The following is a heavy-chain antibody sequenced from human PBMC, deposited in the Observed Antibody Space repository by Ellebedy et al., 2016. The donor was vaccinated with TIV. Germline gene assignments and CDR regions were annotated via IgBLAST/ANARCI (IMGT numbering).Heavy chain of an antibody. D-gene: IGHD3-9*01. V-gene: IGHV3-64*01. CDR1: GFTFSSYA. CDR3: ARARILTGWGAFDI. J-gene: IGHJ3*02. CDR2: ISSNGDST. Sequence: PGGSLRLSCAASGFTFSSYAMHWVRQAPGKGLEYVSAISSNGDSTYYANSVKGRFTISRDNSKNTLYLQMGSLRAEDMAMYYCARARILTGWGAFDIWGQGTVVTVSS.